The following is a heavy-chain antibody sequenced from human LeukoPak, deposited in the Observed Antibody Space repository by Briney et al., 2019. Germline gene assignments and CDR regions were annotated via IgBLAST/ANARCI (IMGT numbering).Heavy chain of an antibody. V-gene: IGHV3-7*01. CDR3: ARDLQRYYDSSGYSDY. D-gene: IGHD3-22*01. Sequence: GGSLRLSCAASGFTFSSYWMSWVRQAPGKGLEWVANIKQDGSEKYYVDSVKGRFTISRDNAKNSLYLQMNSLRAEDTAVYYCARDLQRYYDSSGYSDYWGQGTLVTVSS. CDR2: IKQDGSEK. CDR1: GFTFSSYW. J-gene: IGHJ4*02.